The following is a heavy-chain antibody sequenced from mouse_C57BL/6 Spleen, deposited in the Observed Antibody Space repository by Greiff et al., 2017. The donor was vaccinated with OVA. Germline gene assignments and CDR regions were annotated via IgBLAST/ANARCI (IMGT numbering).Heavy chain of an antibody. Sequence: VHLVESGPGLVQPSQSLSITCTVSGFSLTSYGVHWVRQSPGKGLEWLGVIWSGGSTDYNAAFISRLSISKDNSKSQVFFKMNSLQADDTAIYYCARMHSDWYFDVWGTGTTVTVSS. CDR1: GFSLTSYG. CDR2: IWSGGST. J-gene: IGHJ1*03. V-gene: IGHV2-2*01. CDR3: ARMHSDWYFDV.